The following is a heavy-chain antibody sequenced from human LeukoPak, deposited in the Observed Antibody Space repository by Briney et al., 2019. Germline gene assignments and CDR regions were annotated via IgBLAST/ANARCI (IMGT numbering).Heavy chain of an antibody. J-gene: IGHJ3*02. CDR1: GGSISSGDYY. CDR2: IYYSGST. V-gene: IGHV4-30-4*01. CDR3: ARAPPYAHDAFDI. Sequence: SETLSLTCTVSGGSISSGDYYWSWIRQPPGKGLEWIGYIYYSGSTYYNPSLKSRVTISVDTSKNQFSLKLSSVTAADTAVYYCARAPPYAHDAFDIWGQGTMVTVPS.